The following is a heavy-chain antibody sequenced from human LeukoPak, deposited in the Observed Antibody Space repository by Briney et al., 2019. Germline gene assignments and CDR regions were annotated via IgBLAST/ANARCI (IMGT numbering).Heavy chain of an antibody. CDR3: ARVSYLLGIGNPIDY. CDR1: GFTFSSYS. V-gene: IGHV3-21*01. CDR2: ISSSSSYI. J-gene: IGHJ4*02. D-gene: IGHD7-27*01. Sequence: PGGSLRLSCAASGFTFSSYSMNWVRQAPGKGLEWVSSISSSSSYIYYADSVKGRFTISRDNAKNSLYLQMNSLRAEDTAVYYCARVSYLLGIGNPIDYWGQGTLVTVSS.